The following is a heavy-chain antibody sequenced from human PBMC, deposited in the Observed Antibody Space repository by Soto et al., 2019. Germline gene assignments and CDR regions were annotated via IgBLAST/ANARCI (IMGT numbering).Heavy chain of an antibody. CDR1: GYTLTNNY. Sequence: GGSRRPAGRAFGYTLTNNYTVWVRQSPGKGRGWVANIMQEGVEESYVGSVKGRSTISRDKTQNSMYLKMNSLRAEDTAVYYCARAPHYGPEFDYWGQGILVTVSS. J-gene: IGHJ4*02. D-gene: IGHD4-17*01. CDR2: IMQEGVEE. V-gene: IGHV3-7*03. CDR3: ARAPHYGPEFDY.